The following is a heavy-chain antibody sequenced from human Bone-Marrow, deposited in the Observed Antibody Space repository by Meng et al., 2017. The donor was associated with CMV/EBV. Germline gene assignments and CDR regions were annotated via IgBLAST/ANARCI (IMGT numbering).Heavy chain of an antibody. CDR3: AKIDIGYCTNGVCYTDDD. CDR1: GGSISNSIYY. J-gene: IGHJ4*02. V-gene: IGHV4-39*07. CDR2: IYYSGGT. D-gene: IGHD2-8*01. Sequence: GSLRLSCTVSGGSISNSIYYWGWIRQAPGKGLEWIGNIYYSGGTYFSPSLKSRVTISVEKSENQFSLKVNTVTAADTAVYYCAKIDIGYCTNGVCYTDDDWGQGTLVTVSS.